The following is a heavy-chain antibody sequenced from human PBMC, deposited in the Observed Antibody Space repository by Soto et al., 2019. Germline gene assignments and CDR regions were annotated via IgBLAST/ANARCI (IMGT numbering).Heavy chain of an antibody. CDR1: GFTVSSNY. Sequence: GGSLRLSCAASGFTVSSNYMSWVRQAPGKGLEWVSVIYSGGSTYYADSVKGRFTISRDNSKNTLYLQMNSLRAEDTAVYYCANSQLVVAATPNGMDVWGQGTTVTVSS. D-gene: IGHD2-15*01. CDR2: IYSGGST. V-gene: IGHV3-66*01. J-gene: IGHJ6*02. CDR3: ANSQLVVAATPNGMDV.